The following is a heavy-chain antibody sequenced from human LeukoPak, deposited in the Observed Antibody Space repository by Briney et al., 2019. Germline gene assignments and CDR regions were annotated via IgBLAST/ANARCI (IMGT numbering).Heavy chain of an antibody. CDR2: ISGSGGST. V-gene: IGHV3-23*01. CDR1: GFTFSSYA. D-gene: IGHD3-10*01. Sequence: GGSLRLSCAASGFTFSSYATSWVRQAPGKGLEWDSAISGSGGSTYYADSVKGRFTISRDNSKNTLYLQMNSLRAEDTAVYYCAKDYGVRGVLYYYYYGMDVWGQGTTVTVSS. J-gene: IGHJ6*02. CDR3: AKDYGVRGVLYYYYYGMDV.